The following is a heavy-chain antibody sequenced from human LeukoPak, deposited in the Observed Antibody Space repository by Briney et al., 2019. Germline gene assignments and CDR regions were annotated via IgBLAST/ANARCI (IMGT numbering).Heavy chain of an antibody. V-gene: IGHV4-59*08. CDR1: GGSISSYY. J-gene: IGHJ2*01. D-gene: IGHD3-22*01. CDR3: ASLTYYYDSSGPNWYFDL. Sequence: SETLSLTCTVSGGSISSYYWSWIRQPPGKGLEWIGYIYYSGSTNYNPSLKSRVTISVDTSKNQFSLKLSSVTAADTAVYYCASLTYYYDSSGPNWYFDLWGRGTLVTVSS. CDR2: IYYSGST.